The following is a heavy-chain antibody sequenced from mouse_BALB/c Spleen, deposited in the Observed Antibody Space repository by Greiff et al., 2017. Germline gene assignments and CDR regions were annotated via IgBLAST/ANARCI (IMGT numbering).Heavy chain of an antibody. D-gene: IGHD3-3*01. CDR1: GYTFTSYW. J-gene: IGHJ3*01. CDR2: INLSNGRT. CDR3: AEHARSFAT. V-gene: IGHV1S81*02. Sequence: QVQLQQPGADLVKPGASVKLSCKASGYTFTSYWLHWVKQRPGQGLEWTGEINLSNGRTNYNEKFKSKATLTVDKSSSTAYMQLSSLASEDSAVYTCAEHARSFATWGQGTLDTVSA.